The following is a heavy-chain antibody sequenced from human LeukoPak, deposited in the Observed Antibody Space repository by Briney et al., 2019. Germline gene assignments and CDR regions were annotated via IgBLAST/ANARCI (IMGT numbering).Heavy chain of an antibody. V-gene: IGHV3-30*18. D-gene: IGHD2-21*02. J-gene: IGHJ4*02. Sequence: GGSLRVSCAASGFTFSNYGMHWVRQVPGKGLEWVAVISYDGSNKYYADSVKGRFTISRDNSKNTLYLQMNSLRAEDTAVYYCAKVHLYCGGDCFSGVTFDYWGQGTLVTVSS. CDR2: ISYDGSNK. CDR3: AKVHLYCGGDCFSGVTFDY. CDR1: GFTFSNYG.